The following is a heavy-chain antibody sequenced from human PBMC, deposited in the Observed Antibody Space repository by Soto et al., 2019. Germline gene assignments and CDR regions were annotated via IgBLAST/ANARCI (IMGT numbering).Heavy chain of an antibody. CDR3: ASGGGSIAAAGNYYYGMEV. J-gene: IGHJ6*02. D-gene: IGHD6-13*01. CDR1: GYTFTSYA. Sequence: SVKVSCKASGYTFTSYAMHWVRQAPGQRLEWMGWINAGNGNTKYSQKFHGRVTITRDTSASTAYMELSSLRSEDTAVYYCASGGGSIAAAGNYYYGMEVWRQGHTVTASS. V-gene: IGHV1-3*01. CDR2: INAGNGNT.